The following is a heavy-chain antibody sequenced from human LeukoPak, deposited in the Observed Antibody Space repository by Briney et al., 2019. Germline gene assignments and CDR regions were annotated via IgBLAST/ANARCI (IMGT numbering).Heavy chain of an antibody. V-gene: IGHV4-39*07. CDR3: ARDLYSSKTNDAFVI. Sequence: SETLSLTCTVSGGSISNYYWGWIRQPPGKGLQWIGSIYYSGSTYYNPSLKSRVTISLDTSKNQFSLKLSSVTAADTAVYYCARDLYSSKTNDAFVIWGQGTMVTVSS. CDR1: GGSISNYY. D-gene: IGHD6-13*01. CDR2: IYYSGST. J-gene: IGHJ3*02.